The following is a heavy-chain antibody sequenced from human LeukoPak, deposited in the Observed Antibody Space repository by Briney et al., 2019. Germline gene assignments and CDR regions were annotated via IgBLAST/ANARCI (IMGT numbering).Heavy chain of an antibody. V-gene: IGHV1-46*01. Sequence: GASVKVSCKASGYTFTGYYMHWVRQAPGQGLEWMGWINPSGGSTSYAQKFQGRVTMTRDTSTSTVYMELSSLRSEDTAVYYCARDGDYYDSSGLFDYWGQGTLVTVSS. D-gene: IGHD3-22*01. CDR1: GYTFTGYY. CDR3: ARDGDYYDSSGLFDY. J-gene: IGHJ4*02. CDR2: INPSGGST.